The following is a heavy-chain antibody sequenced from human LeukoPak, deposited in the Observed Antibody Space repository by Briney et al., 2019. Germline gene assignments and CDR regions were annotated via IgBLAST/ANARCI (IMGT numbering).Heavy chain of an antibody. D-gene: IGHD6-19*01. J-gene: IGHJ4*02. Sequence: GGSLRLSCAASGFIFSDCGMHWVRQAPGKGLEWVAVIWYDGSNKYYADSVKGRFTISRDNSKNTLDLQMNSLRAEDTAVYCCARDLDSSGWNLDFGYWGQGTLVTVSS. CDR1: GFIFSDCG. CDR2: IWYDGSNK. V-gene: IGHV3-33*01. CDR3: ARDLDSSGWNLDFGY.